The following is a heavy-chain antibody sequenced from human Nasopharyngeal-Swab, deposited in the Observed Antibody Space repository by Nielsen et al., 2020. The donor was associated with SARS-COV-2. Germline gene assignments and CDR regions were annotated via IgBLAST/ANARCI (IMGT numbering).Heavy chain of an antibody. V-gene: IGHV1-46*01. CDR3: ARPRYGGYEISPPNY. CDR1: GYTFISYY. Sequence: SVKVYCKASGYTFISYYMDWVRKVPGQGVEWMGIINPSGGSTSYAQKFQGRVTMTRDTSTSTVYMELSSLRSEDTAVYYCARPRYGGYEISPPNYWGQGTLVTV. D-gene: IGHD5-12*01. J-gene: IGHJ4*02. CDR2: INPSGGST.